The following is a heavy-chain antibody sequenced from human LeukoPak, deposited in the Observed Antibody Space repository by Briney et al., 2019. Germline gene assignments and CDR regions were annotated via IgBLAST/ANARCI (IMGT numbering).Heavy chain of an antibody. J-gene: IGHJ5*02. CDR1: GGSISSGGYY. CDR3: ARHELTMIVVPNWFDP. CDR2: IYYSGST. Sequence: SQTLSLTCTVSGGSISSGGYYWSWIRQHPGKGLEWIGYIYYSGSTYYNPSLKSRVTISVDTSKNQFSLKLSSVTAADTAVYYCARHELTMIVVPNWFDPWGQGTLVTVSS. V-gene: IGHV4-31*03. D-gene: IGHD3-22*01.